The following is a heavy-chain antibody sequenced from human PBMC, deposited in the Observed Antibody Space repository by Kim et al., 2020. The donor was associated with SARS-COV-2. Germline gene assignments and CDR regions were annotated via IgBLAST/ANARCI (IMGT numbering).Heavy chain of an antibody. J-gene: IGHJ4*02. D-gene: IGHD1-20*01. Sequence: YNDYAISVKSRVTINPDTSKNQFSLQLNSVTPEDTAVYYCARASRYSVDYWGQGTLVTVSS. CDR2: YN. V-gene: IGHV6-1*01. CDR3: ARASRYSVDY.